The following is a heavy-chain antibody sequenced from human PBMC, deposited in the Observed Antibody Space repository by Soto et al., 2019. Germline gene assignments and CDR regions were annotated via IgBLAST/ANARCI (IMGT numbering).Heavy chain of an antibody. V-gene: IGHV4-59*08. CDR3: ARHDYDYIWGSYPLFDY. J-gene: IGHJ4*02. Sequence: PSETLSLTCTVSGGSISSYYWSWIRQPPGKGLVWIGYIYYSGSTNYNPSLKSRVTISVDTSKNQFSLKLSSVTAADTAVYYCARHDYDYIWGSYPLFDYWGQGTLVTVSS. D-gene: IGHD3-16*02. CDR1: GGSISSYY. CDR2: IYYSGST.